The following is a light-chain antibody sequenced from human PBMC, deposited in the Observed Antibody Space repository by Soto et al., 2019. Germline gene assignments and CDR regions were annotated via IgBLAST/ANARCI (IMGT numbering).Light chain of an antibody. V-gene: IGKV1-39*01. CDR3: QQSYSIPYT. CDR1: QRISSY. CDR2: AAS. Sequence: DIQMTQSPSSLSASVGARVTITCRASQRISSYLNWYQQKPGKAPKLLIYAASSLPSGVPSRFSGSRSVSDFAHTISSLQPEDFATYYCQQSYSIPYTVGQRTKLQIK. J-gene: IGKJ2*01.